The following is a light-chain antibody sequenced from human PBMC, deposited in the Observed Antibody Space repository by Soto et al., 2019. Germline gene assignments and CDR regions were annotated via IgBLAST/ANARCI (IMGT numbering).Light chain of an antibody. CDR1: QIVGTN. CDR2: GAF. Sequence: EIVLTQSPVTLSMSPGERATLSCKTSQIVGTNLAWYQQKPGQAPRLLMYGAFIRAPGFPVRFRGTGSGSEFTLTISSLPSEDGALYYCQQYDKWPYTFGQGTRLETK. J-gene: IGKJ5*01. V-gene: IGKV3-15*01. CDR3: QQYDKWPYT.